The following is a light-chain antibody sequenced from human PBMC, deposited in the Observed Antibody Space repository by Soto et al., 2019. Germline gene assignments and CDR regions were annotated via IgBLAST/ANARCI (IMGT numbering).Light chain of an antibody. CDR2: QSS. CDR1: QCINTR. CDR3: QQRSNWPHSVT. Sequence: TQSPATLSSFPVYRVTLSCSAIQCINTRLGWYQHRPGQANRLLIHQSSMRAAGIPARFSGSGSETDFTLTISSLEPEDFAVYYCQQRSNWPHSVTFGQGTRLEIK. V-gene: IGKV3-11*01. J-gene: IGKJ5*01.